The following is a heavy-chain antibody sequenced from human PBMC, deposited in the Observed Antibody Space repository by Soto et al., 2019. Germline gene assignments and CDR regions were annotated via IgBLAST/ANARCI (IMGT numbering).Heavy chain of an antibody. J-gene: IGHJ5*02. Sequence: KVSCKTSGGTFGSYAISWVRQAPGQGLEWMGGIIPIFSTPNYAQKFQGRVTITADESTSTAYMELSSLRSEDTAVYYCARPIQYYFDTSAQSAWFDPWGQGTLVTVSS. CDR2: IIPIFSTP. CDR1: GGTFGSYA. D-gene: IGHD3-22*01. CDR3: ARPIQYYFDTSAQSAWFDP. V-gene: IGHV1-69*01.